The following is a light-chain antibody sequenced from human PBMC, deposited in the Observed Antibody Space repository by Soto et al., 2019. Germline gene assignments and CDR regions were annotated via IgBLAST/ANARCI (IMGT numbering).Light chain of an antibody. Sequence: DTVMTQSTDSLDVSLGERATINCKSSWSVLYTSNNKNYLAWYQQKPGQPPKLLIYWASTRESGVPDRFSGSRSGTDFTLTISSLQAEDVAVYYCQQYYSTPITFGQGTRLEIK. CDR2: WAS. J-gene: IGKJ5*01. CDR1: WSVLYTSNNKNY. V-gene: IGKV4-1*01. CDR3: QQYYSTPIT.